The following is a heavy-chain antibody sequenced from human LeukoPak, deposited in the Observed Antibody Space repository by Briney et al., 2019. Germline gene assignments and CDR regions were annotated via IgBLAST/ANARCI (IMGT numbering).Heavy chain of an antibody. D-gene: IGHD3-16*01. Sequence: PGGSLRLSCEASGFTFSGNWMGWVRQAPGKGLERVANIKEDASEKYYVDSVEGRFTISRDNAKSPLYLQMNSLRAEDSAVYHCSRWGFWAGMDVWGQGTTVTVSS. CDR2: IKEDASEK. CDR3: SRWGFWAGMDV. V-gene: IGHV3-7*01. J-gene: IGHJ6*02. CDR1: GFTFSGNW.